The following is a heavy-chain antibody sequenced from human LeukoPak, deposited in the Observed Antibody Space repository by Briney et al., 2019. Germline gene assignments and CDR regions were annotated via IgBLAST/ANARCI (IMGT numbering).Heavy chain of an antibody. J-gene: IGHJ4*02. D-gene: IGHD5-12*01. Sequence: ASVKASCKASGYTFTRLSMHCVRQAPGQGLEWMGWINPNSGDTHYVQKFQGRVTMTRDTSISTAYMELSSLRSDDTAMYYCTRGAIDYWGQGTLVTVSS. V-gene: IGHV1-2*02. CDR3: TRGAIDY. CDR1: GYTFTRLS. CDR2: INPNSGDT.